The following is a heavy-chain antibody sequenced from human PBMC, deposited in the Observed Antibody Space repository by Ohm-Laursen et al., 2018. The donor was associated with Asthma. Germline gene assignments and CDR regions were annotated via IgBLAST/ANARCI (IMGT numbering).Heavy chain of an antibody. D-gene: IGHD3-3*01. CDR2: GGSYYDGGLK. V-gene: IGHV3-30-3*01. CDR3: ARDVMEWYFPAFDF. CDR1: GFTFSSYA. J-gene: IGHJ4*02. Sequence: SLRLSCAASGFTFSSYAMHWVRQAPGKGLEWVAVGGSYYDGGLKYYADSVNGRFTVSRDDSKNTLYLQMNSLRPDDTAVYYCARDVMEWYFPAFDFWGQGTLVTVSS.